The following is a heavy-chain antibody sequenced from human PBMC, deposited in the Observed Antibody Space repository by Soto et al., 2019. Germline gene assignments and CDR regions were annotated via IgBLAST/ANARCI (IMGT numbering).Heavy chain of an antibody. J-gene: IGHJ6*02. Sequence: GGALRLSCAASGFTVSSNYMSWVRQAPGKGLEWVSVIYSGGSTYYADSVKGRFTISRDNSKNTLYLQMNSLRAEDTAVYYCARQPFADYYYYGMDVWGQGTTVTVSS. CDR1: GFTVSSNY. CDR2: IYSGGST. V-gene: IGHV3-53*01. CDR3: ARQPFADYYYYGMDV.